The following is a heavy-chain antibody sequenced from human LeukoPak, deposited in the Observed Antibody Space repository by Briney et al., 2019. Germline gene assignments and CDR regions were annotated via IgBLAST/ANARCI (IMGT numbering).Heavy chain of an antibody. J-gene: IGHJ4*02. Sequence: GGSLRLSCAASGFTFSSYWMHWVRQAPGKGLVWVSRINSDGSSTSYADSVKGRFTISRDNAKNTLYLQMNSLRAEDTAVYYCARTPSYSGYDRATFDYWGQGTLVTFST. D-gene: IGHD5-12*01. V-gene: IGHV3-74*01. CDR1: GFTFSSYW. CDR3: ARTPSYSGYDRATFDY. CDR2: INSDGSST.